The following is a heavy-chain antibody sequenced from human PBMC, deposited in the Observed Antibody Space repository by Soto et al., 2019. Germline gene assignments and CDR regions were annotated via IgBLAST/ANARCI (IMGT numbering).Heavy chain of an antibody. CDR1: GFTFSSYG. V-gene: IGHV3-30*18. Sequence: QVQLVESGGGVVQPGRSLRLSCAASGFTFSSYGMHWVRQAPGKGLEWVAFISYVGSNQYYADSVKGRFTISRDNSKKTLYLQMNSLRAEDTAVYYCAKGYYGGDSDYFDCWGQGTLVTVSS. CDR3: AKGYYGGDSDYFDC. D-gene: IGHD2-21*02. J-gene: IGHJ4*02. CDR2: ISYVGSNQ.